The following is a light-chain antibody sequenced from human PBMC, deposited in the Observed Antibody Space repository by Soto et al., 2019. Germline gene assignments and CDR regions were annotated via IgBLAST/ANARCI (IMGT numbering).Light chain of an antibody. Sequence: EIVLTQSPGTLSLSPGERATLSCRGSQSVSSHYLAWYQQKPGQAPRLLIYAAYSRATGIPVTFSGSGSGTDFTLTISRLEPEDFAVYYCQHFSNSPSITFGQGTRLEIK. CDR1: QSVSSHY. J-gene: IGKJ5*01. CDR3: QHFSNSPSIT. V-gene: IGKV3-20*01. CDR2: AAY.